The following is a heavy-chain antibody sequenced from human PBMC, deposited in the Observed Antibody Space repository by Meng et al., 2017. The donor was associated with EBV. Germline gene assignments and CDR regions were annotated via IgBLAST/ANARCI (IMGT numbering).Heavy chain of an antibody. V-gene: IGHV3-30*03. CDR2: ISYDGSNK. CDR1: GFTFSSYG. D-gene: IGHD6-19*01. J-gene: IGHJ4*02. Sequence: QGRVVGSVVGCVHAGRSVRPSCAASGFTFSSYGMHWVRQAPGKGLEWVAVISYDGSNKYYADSVKGRFTISRDNSKNTLYLQMNSLRAEDTAVYYCASAEEAVAGTLDYWGQGTLVTVSS. CDR3: ASAEEAVAGTLDY.